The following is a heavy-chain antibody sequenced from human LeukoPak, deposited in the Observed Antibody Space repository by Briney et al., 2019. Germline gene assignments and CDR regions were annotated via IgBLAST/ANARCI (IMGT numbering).Heavy chain of an antibody. J-gene: IGHJ4*02. V-gene: IGHV3-53*01. D-gene: IGHD3-10*02. CDR2: IYSGGST. CDR3: VTDLHGVNWYVQ. Sequence: AGSLRLSCAASGFTVSSNSMNWVRQAPGKGLEWVSFIYSGGSTYYADSLKGRFSISRDNLKNNIFLHLYRPRLDDTARYYWVTDLHGVNWYVQWGQGTLVFVSS. CDR1: GFTVSSNS.